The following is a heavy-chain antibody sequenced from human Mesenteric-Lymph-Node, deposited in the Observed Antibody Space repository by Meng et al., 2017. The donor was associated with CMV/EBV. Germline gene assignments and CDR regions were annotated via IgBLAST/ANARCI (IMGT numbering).Heavy chain of an antibody. V-gene: IGHV1-2*02. CDR1: GYTFIAYY. Sequence: ASVKVSCKASGYTFIAYYIHWVRQAPGQGLEWLGWINPQTGVISYAQTFQGRVSLTGDTSITTVYMELNSLRSDDTAIYYCARLSGFGESLWDIGYSAGVDVWGQETTVTVSS. CDR2: INPQTGVI. CDR3: ARLSGFGESLWDIGYSAGVDV. J-gene: IGHJ6*02. D-gene: IGHD3-10*01.